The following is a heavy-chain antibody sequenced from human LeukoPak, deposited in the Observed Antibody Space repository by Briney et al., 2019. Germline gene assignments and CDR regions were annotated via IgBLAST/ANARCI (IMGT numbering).Heavy chain of an antibody. Sequence: SQTLSLTCAISGDFVSSSNAAWNWVRQCPSRGLEWLGSTYLRSRWYHDFAESVKSRISINADTSKNQFSLQLNSVTPDDTAVYYCARDGGPTGVLNFDYWGQGTLVTVSS. J-gene: IGHJ4*02. D-gene: IGHD3-3*01. CDR3: ARDGGPTGVLNFDY. V-gene: IGHV6-1*01. CDR1: GDFVSSSNAA. CDR2: TYLRSRWYH.